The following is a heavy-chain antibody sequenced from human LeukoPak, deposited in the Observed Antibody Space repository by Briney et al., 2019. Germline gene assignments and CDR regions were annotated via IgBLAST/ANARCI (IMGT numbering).Heavy chain of an antibody. V-gene: IGHV4-59*11. CDR3: ARERGYDRTYNYFDY. Sequence: SETLSLTGTVSGGSISSHYWSWIRQPPGKGLEWIGYIYYSGSTNYNPSLKSRVTISVDTSKNQFSLKLSSVTAADTAVYYCARERGYDRTYNYFDYWGQGTLVTVSS. J-gene: IGHJ4*02. CDR1: GGSISSHY. CDR2: IYYSGST. D-gene: IGHD3-22*01.